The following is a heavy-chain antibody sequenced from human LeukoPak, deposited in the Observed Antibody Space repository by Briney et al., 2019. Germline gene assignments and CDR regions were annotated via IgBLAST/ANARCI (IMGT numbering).Heavy chain of an antibody. Sequence: NSSETLSLTCTVSGDSISSGGYFWTWIRQHPGKGLEWIGYIYYSGSTYYNPSLESRVSISVDTSKNHFSLRLTSVTAADTAVYYCASANPNAEYFQHWGQGTLVTVSS. J-gene: IGHJ1*01. CDR2: IYYSGST. V-gene: IGHV4-31*03. D-gene: IGHD4/OR15-4a*01. CDR3: ASANPNAEYFQH. CDR1: GDSISSGGYF.